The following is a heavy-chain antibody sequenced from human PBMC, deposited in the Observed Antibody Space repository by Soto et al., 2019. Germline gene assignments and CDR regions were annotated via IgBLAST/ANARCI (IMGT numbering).Heavy chain of an antibody. CDR1: GFTFSSYS. V-gene: IGHV3-48*02. Sequence: GGSLRLSCAASGFTFSSYSMNWVRQAPGKGLEWVSYISSSSSAIYYADSVKGRFTISRDNAKNSLYLQMNSLRDDDTAEYYCARGYCSGGSCSYYYYGMDVWGQGTTVTVSS. J-gene: IGHJ6*02. D-gene: IGHD2-15*01. CDR2: ISSSSSAI. CDR3: ARGYCSGGSCSYYYYGMDV.